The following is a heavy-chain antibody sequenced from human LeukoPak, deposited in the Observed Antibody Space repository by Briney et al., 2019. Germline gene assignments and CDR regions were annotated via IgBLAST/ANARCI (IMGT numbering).Heavy chain of an antibody. Sequence: GGSLRLSCAASGFTFSSYGMHWVRQAPGKGLEWVAFIRYDGSNKYYADSVKGRFTISRDNSKNTLYLQMNSLRAEDTAVYYCAKDRGIAALTAYFDYWGQGTLVTVSS. CDR3: AKDRGIAALTAYFDY. V-gene: IGHV3-30*02. CDR1: GFTFSSYG. CDR2: IRYDGSNK. D-gene: IGHD6-6*01. J-gene: IGHJ4*02.